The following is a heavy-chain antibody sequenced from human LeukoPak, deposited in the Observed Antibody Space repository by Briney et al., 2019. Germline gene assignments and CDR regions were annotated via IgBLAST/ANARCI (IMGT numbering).Heavy chain of an antibody. V-gene: IGHV3-7*01. J-gene: IGHJ4*02. CDR2: IKQDGSEK. CDR3: ARGLSRRITMIVVAVFDY. Sequence: GGSLRLSCAASGFTFSSYWMSWVRQAPGKGLEWVANIKQDGSEKYYVDSVKGRFTISRDNAKNSLYLQMNSLRAEDTAVYYCARGLSRRITMIVVAVFDYWGQGTRVTVSS. CDR1: GFTFSSYW. D-gene: IGHD3-22*01.